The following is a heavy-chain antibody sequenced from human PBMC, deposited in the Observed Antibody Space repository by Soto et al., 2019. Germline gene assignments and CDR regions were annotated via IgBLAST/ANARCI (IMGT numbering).Heavy chain of an antibody. V-gene: IGHV3-23*01. D-gene: IGHD2-15*01. CDR3: AKGWSDYFDS. CDR1: GFIFSTYA. Sequence: GGSLRLSCAASGFIFSTYAMNWVRQAPGKGLEWVSAVSGSGGGTYYADSVKGRFTISRDNSKNALYLQMNSLRAEDTAVYHCAKGWSDYFDSWGQGTLVTVSS. CDR2: VSGSGGGT. J-gene: IGHJ4*02.